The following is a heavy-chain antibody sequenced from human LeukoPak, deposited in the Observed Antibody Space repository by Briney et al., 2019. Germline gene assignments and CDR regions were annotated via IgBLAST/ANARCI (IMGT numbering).Heavy chain of an antibody. CDR3: ARANFLYCSSTTCLFDY. J-gene: IGHJ4*02. Sequence: ASVTVSCTASGYTFTDYYMHWVRQAPGQGFEWMGWINPNDGDTNYAQKFQGRVTMTRDTSISTAHIEVSRLRSDDTAVYYCARANFLYCSSTTCLFDYWGQGTLVTVSS. D-gene: IGHD2-2*01. CDR1: GYTFTDYY. V-gene: IGHV1-2*02. CDR2: INPNDGDT.